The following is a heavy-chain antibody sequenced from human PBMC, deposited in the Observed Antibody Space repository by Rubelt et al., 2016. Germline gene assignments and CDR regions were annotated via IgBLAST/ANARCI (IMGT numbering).Heavy chain of an antibody. CDR3: AKDLAPRGVGSTY. J-gene: IGHJ4*02. D-gene: IGHD1-26*01. CDR2: ISGSGGSA. CDR1: GFTFSTYA. Sequence: VQLVESGGGVVQPGRSLRLSCAASGFTFSTYAMHWVRQAPGKGLEWVSAISGSGGSAYYADSVKGRFTISRDNSKTTLYRQMNSLGAEDTAVYYCAKDLAPRGVGSTYWGQGTLVTVSS. V-gene: IGHV3-23*04.